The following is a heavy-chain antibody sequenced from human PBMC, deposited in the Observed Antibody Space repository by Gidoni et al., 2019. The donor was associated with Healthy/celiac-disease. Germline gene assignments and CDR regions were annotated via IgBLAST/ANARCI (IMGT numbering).Heavy chain of an antibody. CDR2: ISSSSSTI. J-gene: IGHJ4*02. D-gene: IGHD2-2*01. CDR1: GFTFSSYS. V-gene: IGHV3-48*02. CDR3: ARGGSSTSEMDGLFDY. Sequence: EVQLVESGGGLVQPGGSLRLSCAASGFTFSSYSMNWVRQAPGKGLEWVSYISSSSSTIYYADSVKGRFTIARDNAKNSLYLQMNSLRDEDTAVYYCARGGSSTSEMDGLFDYWGQGTLVTVSS.